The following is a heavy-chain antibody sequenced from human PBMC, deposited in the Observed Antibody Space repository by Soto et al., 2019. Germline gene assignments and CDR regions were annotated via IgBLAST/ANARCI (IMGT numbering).Heavy chain of an antibody. D-gene: IGHD3-22*01. CDR1: GFTLIDHY. CDR2: SRDKPQGYST. CDR3: VRATYFSDSSGYTRCLDY. J-gene: IGHJ4*02. Sequence: VGSLRLSCAVSGFTLIDHYIDWVRQAPEKGLEWVGRSRDKPQGYSTAYAASVKGRFTTSRDESKNSAYLQMNSLKTEDTAVYYCVRATYFSDSSGYTRCLDYWGQGTLVTVSS. V-gene: IGHV3-72*01.